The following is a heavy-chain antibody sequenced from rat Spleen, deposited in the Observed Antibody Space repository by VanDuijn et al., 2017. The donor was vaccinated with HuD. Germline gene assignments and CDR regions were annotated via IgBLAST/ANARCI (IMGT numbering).Heavy chain of an antibody. CDR3: ATDQGYGGYSAYWYFDF. CDR1: GFTFSDYN. Sequence: EVQLVESGGGLVQPGRSLKLSCAASGFTFSDYNMAWVRQAPKKGLEWVASITPSGNITYYRDSVKGRFTISRDNAKTTLFLQMDSLRSEDTATYYCATDQGYGGYSAYWYFDFWGPGTMVTVSS. V-gene: IGHV5S10*01. CDR2: ITPSGNIT. D-gene: IGHD1-11*01. J-gene: IGHJ1*01.